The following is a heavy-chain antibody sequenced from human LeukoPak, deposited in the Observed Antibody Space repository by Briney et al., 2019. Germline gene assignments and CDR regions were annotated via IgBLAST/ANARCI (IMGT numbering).Heavy chain of an antibody. J-gene: IGHJ4*02. Sequence: PSETLSLTCAVSGGSISSGGYSWSWIRQPPGKGLEWIGYIYHSGSTYYNPSLKSRVTISVDRSKSQFSLKLSSVTAADTAVYYCASFNWQQLVFDYWGQGTLVTVSS. CDR1: GGSISSGGYS. V-gene: IGHV4-30-2*01. D-gene: IGHD6-13*01. CDR2: IYHSGST. CDR3: ASFNWQQLVFDY.